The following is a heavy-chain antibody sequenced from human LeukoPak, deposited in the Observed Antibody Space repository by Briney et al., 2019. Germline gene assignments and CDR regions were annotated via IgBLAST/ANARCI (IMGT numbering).Heavy chain of an antibody. CDR2: TYYRSKWYN. D-gene: IGHD6-13*01. V-gene: IGHV6-1*01. CDR3: TGEPEQQLVRAWFDP. CDR1: GDSVSSNSAA. J-gene: IGHJ5*02. Sequence: SQTLSLTCVISGDSVSSNSAAWNWIRQSPSRGLEWLGRTYYRSKWYNDYAVSVKSRITIKPDTSKNQFSLQLNSVTPEDKAVYYCTGEPEQQLVRAWFDPWGQGTLVTVSS.